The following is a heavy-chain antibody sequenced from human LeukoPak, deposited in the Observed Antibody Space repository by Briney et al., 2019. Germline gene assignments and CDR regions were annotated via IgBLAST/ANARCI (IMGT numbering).Heavy chain of an antibody. Sequence: SETLSLTCTVSGGSIRSYYWSWIRQPPGKGLEWIGYIYDNGNTNYNPSLKSRVTISVDTSKNQFSLKLSSVTAADAAVYYCAREPTSGWYDYWGQGTLVTVSS. CDR2: IYDNGNT. J-gene: IGHJ4*02. CDR1: GGSIRSYY. V-gene: IGHV4-59*01. CDR3: AREPTSGWYDY. D-gene: IGHD6-19*01.